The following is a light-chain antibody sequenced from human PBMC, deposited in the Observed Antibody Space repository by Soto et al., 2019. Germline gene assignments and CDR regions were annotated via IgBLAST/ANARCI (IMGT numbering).Light chain of an antibody. V-gene: IGKV1-5*01. CDR3: QQYFSYPIT. CDR1: QSPGTW. Sequence: DIQMTQSPSTLSASVVDRVIITCRASQSPGTWLAWYQQKPGTAPVLLIYDVSRLESGVPSRFSGSGSGTEFNLTISSLQPDDFATYYCQQYFSYPITFGGGTKVEIK. CDR2: DVS. J-gene: IGKJ4*01.